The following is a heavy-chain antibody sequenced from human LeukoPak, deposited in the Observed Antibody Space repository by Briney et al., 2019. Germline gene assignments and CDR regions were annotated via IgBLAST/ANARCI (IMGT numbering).Heavy chain of an antibody. CDR3: ARGLGGSGSYFLTFDY. Sequence: ASVKVSCKASGYTFTSYSINWVRQAPGQGLEWMGWISAYNGNTKYAQKVLGRVTMTTDTSTSTAYMELRSLRSDDTAVYYCARGLGGSGSYFLTFDYWGQGTLVTVSS. CDR2: ISAYNGNT. V-gene: IGHV1-18*01. D-gene: IGHD1-26*01. CDR1: GYTFTSYS. J-gene: IGHJ4*02.